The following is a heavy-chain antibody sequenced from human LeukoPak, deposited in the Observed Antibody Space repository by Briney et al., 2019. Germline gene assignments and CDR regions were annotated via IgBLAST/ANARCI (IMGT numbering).Heavy chain of an antibody. Sequence: PGGSLRLSCAASGFTFSSYAMSWVRQAPGKGLEWVSAISGSGGSTYYADSVKGRFTVSRDNSKNTPYLQMNSLRAEDTAVYYCAKGSYCSGGSCYSVDYYYYGMDVWGQGTTVTVSS. J-gene: IGHJ6*02. CDR2: ISGSGGST. D-gene: IGHD2-15*01. CDR1: GFTFSSYA. CDR3: AKGSYCSGGSCYSVDYYYYGMDV. V-gene: IGHV3-23*01.